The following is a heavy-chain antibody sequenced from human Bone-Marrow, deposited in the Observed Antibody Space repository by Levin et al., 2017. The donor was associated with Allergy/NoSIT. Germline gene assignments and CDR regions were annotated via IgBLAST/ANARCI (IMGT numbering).Heavy chain of an antibody. V-gene: IGHV1-24*01. CDR2: FDPEEGEI. J-gene: IGHJ4*02. D-gene: IGHD3-16*01. CDR1: GSSVSELS. Sequence: VASVKVSCRVSGSSVSELSIHWVRQAPGKGLEWMGGFDPEEGEIVFAQNFQGRVTMSEDTSTDTAYMQLSSLRSEDTALYYCATEKLRLGALSSSYYFDHWGQGTLVSVSS. CDR3: ATEKLRLGALSSSYYFDH.